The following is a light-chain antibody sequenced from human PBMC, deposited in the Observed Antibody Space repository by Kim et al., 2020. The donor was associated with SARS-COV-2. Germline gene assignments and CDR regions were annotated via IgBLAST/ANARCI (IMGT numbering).Light chain of an antibody. CDR3: SAWDSSLSVWV. Sequence: QAGLTQPPSVSKGLRQTATLTCTGNINNVGDQGAAWLQQHQGHPPKLLSYRDNNRPSGISERFSAFRSGNTASLTISGLQPEDEADYYCSAWDSSLSVWVFGGGTQLTVL. CDR2: RDN. J-gene: IGLJ3*02. CDR1: INNVGDQG. V-gene: IGLV10-54*04.